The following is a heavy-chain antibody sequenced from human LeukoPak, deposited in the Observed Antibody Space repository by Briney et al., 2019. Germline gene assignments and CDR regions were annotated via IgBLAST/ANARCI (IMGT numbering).Heavy chain of an antibody. CDR3: ARHWCTSSSCYSFFDY. CDR2: VYHSGST. Sequence: SETLSLTCAVSGDSITANYYYWGWVRQPPGKGPEWIGSVYHSGSTDYNPSLKSRVTMSVDTPKNQFSLKLSSVAAADTALYYCARHWCTSSSCYSFFDYWGQGTLVTVSS. V-gene: IGHV4-39*01. D-gene: IGHD2-15*01. J-gene: IGHJ4*02. CDR1: GDSITANYYY.